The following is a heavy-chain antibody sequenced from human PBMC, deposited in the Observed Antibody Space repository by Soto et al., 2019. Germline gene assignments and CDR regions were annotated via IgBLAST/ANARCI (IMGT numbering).Heavy chain of an antibody. J-gene: IGHJ4*02. CDR3: ARDKDSSGWVDY. CDR2: ISSSSSYT. D-gene: IGHD6-19*01. CDR1: GFTFSDYY. Sequence: GGSLRLSCAASGFTFSDYYMSWIRQAPGKGLEWVSYISSSSSYTNYADSVKGRFTISRDNAKNSLYLQMNSLRAEDTAVYYCARDKDSSGWVDYWGPGPLVTVSS. V-gene: IGHV3-11*06.